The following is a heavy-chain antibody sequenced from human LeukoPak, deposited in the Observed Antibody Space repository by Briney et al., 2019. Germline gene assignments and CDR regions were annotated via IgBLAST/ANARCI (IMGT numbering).Heavy chain of an antibody. Sequence: SETLSLTCAVYGGSFSGYYWSWIHQPPGKGLEWIGETSHRGSTNYDPSLKSRVTISVDTSKNQFSLKLSPVTAADTAVYYCARGGNGWYFDLWGRGTLVTVSS. V-gene: IGHV4-34*01. J-gene: IGHJ2*01. CDR1: GGSFSGYY. CDR2: TSHRGST. CDR3: ARGGNGWYFDL. D-gene: IGHD1-14*01.